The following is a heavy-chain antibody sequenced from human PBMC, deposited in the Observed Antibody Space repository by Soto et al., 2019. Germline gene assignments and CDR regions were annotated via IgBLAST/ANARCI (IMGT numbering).Heavy chain of an antibody. Sequence: QVQLVQSGAEVKKPGSSVKVSCKASGGTFSSYAISWVRQAPGQGLEWMGGIIPIFGTANYAQKFQGRVTITADEATSTAYMELSSLRSEDTAVYYCAREWLEEMATRGWFDPWGQGTLVTVSS. V-gene: IGHV1-69*12. J-gene: IGHJ5*02. CDR3: AREWLEEMATRGWFDP. CDR2: IIPIFGTA. D-gene: IGHD3-10*01. CDR1: GGTFSSYA.